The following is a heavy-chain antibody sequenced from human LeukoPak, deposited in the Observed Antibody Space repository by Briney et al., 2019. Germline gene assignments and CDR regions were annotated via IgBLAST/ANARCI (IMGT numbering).Heavy chain of an antibody. Sequence: PSQTLSLTCTVSGGSISSGDYYWSWIRQPPGKGLEWIGYIYYSGSTYYNPSLKSRVTISVDTSKNQFSLKLSSVTAADTAVYYCARDLRDSSYYYYYYYMDVWGKGTTVTVSS. J-gene: IGHJ6*03. V-gene: IGHV4-30-4*08. CDR1: GGSISSGDYY. CDR3: ARDLRDSSYYYYYYYMDV. CDR2: IYYSGST. D-gene: IGHD6-6*01.